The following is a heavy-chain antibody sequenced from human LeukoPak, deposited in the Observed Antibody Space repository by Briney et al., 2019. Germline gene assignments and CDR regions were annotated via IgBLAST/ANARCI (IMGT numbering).Heavy chain of an antibody. CDR2: IYYSGST. D-gene: IGHD6-13*01. J-gene: IGHJ3*02. Sequence: SDTLSLTCTVSGGSVSSGSYYWSWIRQPPGKGLVWIGYIYYSGSTNYNPSLKSRVTISVDTSKNQFSLKLSSVTAANTAVYYCARDLRAAGWDAFDIWGQGTMVTVSS. V-gene: IGHV4-61*01. CDR3: ARDLRAAGWDAFDI. CDR1: GGSVSSGSYY.